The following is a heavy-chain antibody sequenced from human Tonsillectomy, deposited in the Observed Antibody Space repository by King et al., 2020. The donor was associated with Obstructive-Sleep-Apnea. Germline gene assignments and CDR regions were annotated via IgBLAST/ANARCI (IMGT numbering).Heavy chain of an antibody. Sequence: QLQESGPGLVTPSQTLSLTCTFSGGSIGSGGFYWSWIRKLPGRDLEWIGDIYNCETSFYKPSRAGRVTISADTSKDQFSLKLTSVTAADTAVYYCARDHDRERGIFDYWGQGTLVTVSS. V-gene: IGHV4-31*03. CDR1: GGSIGSGGFY. J-gene: IGHJ4*02. CDR2: IYNCETS. D-gene: IGHD3-10*02. CDR3: ARDHDRERGIFDY.